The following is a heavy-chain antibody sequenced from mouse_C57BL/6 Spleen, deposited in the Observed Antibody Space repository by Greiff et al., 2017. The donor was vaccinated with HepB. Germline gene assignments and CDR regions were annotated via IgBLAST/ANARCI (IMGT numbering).Heavy chain of an antibody. CDR3: TREDYAGRYFDV. J-gene: IGHJ1*03. D-gene: IGHD1-1*02. Sequence: EVHLVESGEGLVKPGGSLKLSCAASGFTFSSYAMSWVRQTPEKRLEWVAYISSGGDYIYYADTVKGRFTISRDNARNTLYLQMSRLKSEDTAMYYCTREDYAGRYFDVWGTGTTVTVSS. CDR1: GFTFSSYA. CDR2: ISSGGDYI. V-gene: IGHV5-9-1*02.